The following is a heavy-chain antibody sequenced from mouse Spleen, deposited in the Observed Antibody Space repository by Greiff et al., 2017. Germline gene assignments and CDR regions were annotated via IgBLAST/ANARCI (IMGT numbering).Heavy chain of an antibody. CDR1: GYTFTSYW. V-gene: IGHV1-69*01. CDR3: ALPGRAWFAY. J-gene: IGHJ3*01. CDR2: IDPSDSYT. Sequence: QVQLQQPGAELVMPGASVKLSCKASGYTFTSYWMHWVKQRPGQGLEWIGEIDPSDSYTNYNQKFKGKATLTVDKSSSTAYMQLSSLTSEDSAVYYCALPGRAWFAYWGQGTLVTVSA. D-gene: IGHD3-1*01.